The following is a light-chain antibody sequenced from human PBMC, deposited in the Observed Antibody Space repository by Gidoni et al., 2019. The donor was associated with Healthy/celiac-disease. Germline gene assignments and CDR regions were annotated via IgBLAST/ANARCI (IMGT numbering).Light chain of an antibody. CDR3: QAWDSSTVV. V-gene: IGLV3-1*01. CDR1: KLGEKY. J-gene: IGLJ2*01. CDR2: HHS. Sequence: YVLTQPPSVSVPPGQTASITCSGDKLGEKYACWYQQKPGKSPVLVIYHHSKRPPGIPDRFSGSNSGNTATLTIHGTQAMDEADYYCQAWDSSTVVFGGGTKLTVL.